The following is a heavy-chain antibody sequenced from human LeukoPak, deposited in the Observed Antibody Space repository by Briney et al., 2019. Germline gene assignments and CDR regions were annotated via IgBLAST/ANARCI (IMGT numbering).Heavy chain of an antibody. CDR3: ARDRRHDTDGYYYNWFDP. CDR1: GDSISSGYY. Sequence: SETLSLTCTVSGDSISSGYYWGWIRQPPGKGLEWIRSIYHSGSTYYNPSVESRVTVSVDTSKNQLSLKLSSVTAADTAVYYCARDRRHDTDGYYYNWFDPWGQGTLVTVSS. D-gene: IGHD3-22*01. CDR2: IYHSGST. J-gene: IGHJ5*02. V-gene: IGHV4-38-2*02.